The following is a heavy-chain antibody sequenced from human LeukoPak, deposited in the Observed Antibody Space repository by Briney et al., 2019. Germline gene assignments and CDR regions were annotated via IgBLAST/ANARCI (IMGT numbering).Heavy chain of an antibody. D-gene: IGHD6-19*01. CDR3: AKDMWVAVAGTEISPGGAFDI. CDR2: ISSSGSTI. V-gene: IGHV3-11*01. J-gene: IGHJ3*02. Sequence: TPGGSLRLSCAASGFTFSDYYMSWIRQAPGKGLEWVSYISSSGSTIYYADSVKGRFTVSRDNAKNSLYLQMNSLRAEDTALYYCAKDMWVAVAGTEISPGGAFDIWGQGTMITVSS. CDR1: GFTFSDYY.